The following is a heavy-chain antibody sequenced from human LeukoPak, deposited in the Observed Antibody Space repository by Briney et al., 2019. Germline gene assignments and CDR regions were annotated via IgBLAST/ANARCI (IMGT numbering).Heavy chain of an antibody. Sequence: GSLRLSCAASGFTFSDYYMSWIRQAPGKGLEWVSYISSSGSTIYYADSVKGQFTISRDNAKNSLYLQMNSLRAEDTAVYYCARPSLGSGWLLDAFDIWGQGAMVTVSS. D-gene: IGHD6-19*01. CDR1: GFTFSDYY. CDR2: ISSSGSTI. V-gene: IGHV3-11*01. CDR3: ARPSLGSGWLLDAFDI. J-gene: IGHJ3*02.